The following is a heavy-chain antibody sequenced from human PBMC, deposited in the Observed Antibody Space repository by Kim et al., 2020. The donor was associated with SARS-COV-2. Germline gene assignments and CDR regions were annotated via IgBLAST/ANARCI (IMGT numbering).Heavy chain of an antibody. V-gene: IGHV4-59*13. CDR3: ARADPSTHPYYDSSGPGGAAFDI. CDR2: IYYSGST. D-gene: IGHD3-22*01. CDR1: GGSISSYY. J-gene: IGHJ3*02. Sequence: SETLSLTCTVSGGSISSYYWSWIRQPPGKGLEWIGYIYYSGSTNYNPSLKSRVTISVDTSKNQFSLKLSSVTAADTAVYYCARADPSTHPYYDSSGPGGAAFDIWGQGTMVTVSS.